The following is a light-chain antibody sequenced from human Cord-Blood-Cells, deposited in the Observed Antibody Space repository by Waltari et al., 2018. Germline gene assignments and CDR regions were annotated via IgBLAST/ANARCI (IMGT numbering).Light chain of an antibody. CDR1: QGISSY. Sequence: DIQLTQPPSFLSASVGDRVTTTCRASQGISSYLAWYQQKPGKAPKLLIYAASTLQSGVPSRFSGSGSGTEFTLTISSLQPEDFATYYCQQLNSYPLTFGGGTKVEIK. J-gene: IGKJ4*01. CDR3: QQLNSYPLT. CDR2: AAS. V-gene: IGKV1-9*01.